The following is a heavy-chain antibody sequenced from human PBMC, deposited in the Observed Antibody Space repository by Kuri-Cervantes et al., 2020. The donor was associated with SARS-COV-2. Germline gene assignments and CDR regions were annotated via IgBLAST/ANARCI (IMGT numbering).Heavy chain of an antibody. V-gene: IGHV3-23*01. Sequence: GESLKISCAASGFTFSSYAMSWVRQAPGKGLGWVSDISGSARSRYCADSVKGRFTISRDNSKNTLYLQMNSLRAEDTAVYYCARGLSSSWYAGYFDYWGQGTLVTVSS. J-gene: IGHJ4*02. CDR2: ISGSARSR. D-gene: IGHD6-13*01. CDR3: ARGLSSSWYAGYFDY. CDR1: GFTFSSYA.